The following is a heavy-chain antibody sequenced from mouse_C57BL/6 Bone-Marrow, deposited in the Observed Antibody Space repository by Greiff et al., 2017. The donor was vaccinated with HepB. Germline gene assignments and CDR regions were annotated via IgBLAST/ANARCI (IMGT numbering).Heavy chain of an antibody. Sequence: VMLVESGPGLVTPSQSLSITCTVSGFSLTSYGVDWVRQPPGKGLEWLGVIWGGGSTNYNSALMSRLSISKDNSKSQVFLKMNSLQTDDTAMYYCAKHYYDYDDGWYFDVWGTGTTVTVSS. V-gene: IGHV2-9*01. J-gene: IGHJ1*03. CDR3: AKHYYDYDDGWYFDV. D-gene: IGHD2-4*01. CDR2: IWGGGST. CDR1: GFSLTSYG.